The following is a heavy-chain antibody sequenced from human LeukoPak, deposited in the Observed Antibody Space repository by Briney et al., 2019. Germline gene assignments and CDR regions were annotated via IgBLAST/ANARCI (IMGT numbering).Heavy chain of an antibody. J-gene: IGHJ5*02. D-gene: IGHD2-2*01. Sequence: SVKVSCKVSGYTLTELSMHWVRQAPGQGLEWMGGIIPFFGTANYAQKFQGRVTITADESTSTAYMELSSLRSEDTAVYYCARESESTSPFDPWGQGTLVTVSS. V-gene: IGHV1-69*13. CDR1: GYTLTELS. CDR3: ARESESTSPFDP. CDR2: IIPFFGTA.